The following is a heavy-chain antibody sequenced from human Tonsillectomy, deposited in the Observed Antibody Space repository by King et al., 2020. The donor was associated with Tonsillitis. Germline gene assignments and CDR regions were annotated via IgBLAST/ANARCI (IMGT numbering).Heavy chain of an antibody. J-gene: IGHJ4*02. CDR1: GYSISSGYY. CDR2: IYRSGST. V-gene: IGHV4-38-2*01. Sequence: QLQESGPGLVKPSETLSLTCAVSGYSISSGYYWGWIRQPPGKGLEGIGSIYRSGSTYYNPSLKSRVTISGDTSNNQFSLRLSSVTAADTAMYYCARVLGRLYNPQFEYWGQGTLVTVSS. CDR3: ARVLGRLYNPQFEY. D-gene: IGHD1-14*01.